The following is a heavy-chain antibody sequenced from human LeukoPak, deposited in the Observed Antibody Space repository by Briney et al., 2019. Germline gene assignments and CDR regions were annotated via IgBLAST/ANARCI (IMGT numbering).Heavy chain of an antibody. CDR3: ARASSDYGDLFHETDFDY. CDR1: GLTFSTYA. D-gene: IGHD4-17*01. J-gene: IGHJ4*02. CDR2: ISSTGGST. V-gene: IGHV3-64*05. Sequence: GGSLRLSCSVSGLTFSTYAMTWVRQAPGKGLEYVSAISSTGGSTYYADSVKGRFTVSRDNSKNTLYVQMSSLRAEDTAVYYCARASSDYGDLFHETDFDYWGQGTLVTVSS.